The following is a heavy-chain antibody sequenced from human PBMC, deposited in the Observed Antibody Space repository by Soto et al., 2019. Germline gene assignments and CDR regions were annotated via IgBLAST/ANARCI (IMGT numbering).Heavy chain of an antibody. Sequence: GGSLRLSCSASGFTFSSYAFHWVRQAPGKGLEYVSALSRDGGSTYYADSVKGRFTVSRDNSKNTLYLQMSSLRAEDTALYYCVKDWGSLAAAGHGDYWGQGTLVTVSS. V-gene: IGHV3-64D*08. J-gene: IGHJ4*02. CDR2: LSRDGGST. D-gene: IGHD6-13*01. CDR1: GFTFSSYA. CDR3: VKDWGSLAAAGHGDY.